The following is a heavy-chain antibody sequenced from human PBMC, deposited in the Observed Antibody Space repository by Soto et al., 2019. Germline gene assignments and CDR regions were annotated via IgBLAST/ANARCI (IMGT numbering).Heavy chain of an antibody. D-gene: IGHD2-15*01. Sequence: PGGSLRLSCAASGFTFSSYALTWVRQPPGKGLEWVSSISGSGGSSYYADSVKGRFTIARDNSENTLYLQMNSLRAEDTAVYYCAKVGVVVVAARRGWFDPWGQGTLVTVSS. CDR3: AKVGVVVVAARRGWFDP. CDR2: ISGSGGSS. V-gene: IGHV3-23*01. CDR1: GFTFSSYA. J-gene: IGHJ5*02.